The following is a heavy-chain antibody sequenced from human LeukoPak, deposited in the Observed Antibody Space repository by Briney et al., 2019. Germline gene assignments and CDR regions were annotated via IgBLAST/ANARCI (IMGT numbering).Heavy chain of an antibody. Sequence: GASVKVSCKASGYTFTSYAMNWVRQAPGQGLEGMGWINTNTGNPTYAQGFTGRFVFSLDTAVSTAYLHISSLKAEDTAVYYCARDEHSGGYGMDVWGQGTTVTVSS. CDR1: GYTFTSYA. J-gene: IGHJ6*02. V-gene: IGHV7-4-1*02. D-gene: IGHD2-15*01. CDR3: ARDEHSGGYGMDV. CDR2: INTNTGNP.